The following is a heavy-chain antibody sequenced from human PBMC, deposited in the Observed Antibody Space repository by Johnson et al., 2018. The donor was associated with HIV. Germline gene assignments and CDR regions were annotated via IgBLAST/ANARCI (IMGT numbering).Heavy chain of an antibody. J-gene: IGHJ3*02. V-gene: IGHV3-30*02. CDR1: GFTFSRYG. Sequence: QVQLVESGGGVVQPGGSLRLSCVASGFTFSRYGMHWVRQAPGKGLEWVAFIPNDGSNEYYVDSVKGRFTISRDNAKNSLYLQMNSLRAEDTAVYYCARERSGTIAFDIWGQGTMVTVSS. CDR3: ARERSGTIAFDI. CDR2: IPNDGSNE. D-gene: IGHD1-7*01.